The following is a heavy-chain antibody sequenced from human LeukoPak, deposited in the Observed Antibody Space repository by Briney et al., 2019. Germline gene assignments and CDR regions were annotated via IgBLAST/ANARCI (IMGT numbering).Heavy chain of an antibody. J-gene: IGHJ4*02. CDR2: ISYDGSSK. CDR3: VRTSVGQQLNFDY. D-gene: IGHD6-13*01. Sequence: GGSLRLSCAASGFTFSSYSMHWVRQAPGEGLEWAALISYDGSSKFYADSVKGRFTISRDNSKNTLYLQMNSLRAEDTAVYYCVRTSVGQQLNFDYWGQGTLVTVSS. CDR1: GFTFSSYS. V-gene: IGHV3-30-3*01.